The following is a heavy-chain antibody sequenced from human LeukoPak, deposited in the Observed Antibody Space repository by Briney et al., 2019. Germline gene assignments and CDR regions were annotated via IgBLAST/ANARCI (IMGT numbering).Heavy chain of an antibody. D-gene: IGHD5-18*01. CDR2: INPNSGGT. J-gene: IGHJ3*02. CDR1: GYTFTGYY. Sequence: ASVKVSCKASGYTFTGYYMHWVRQAPGQGLEWMGRINPNSGGTNYAQKFQGRVTMTRDTSISTAYMELSRLRSDDTAVYYCARDRGYSYGYDAFDIWGQGTMVTVSS. CDR3: ARDRGYSYGYDAFDI. V-gene: IGHV1-2*06.